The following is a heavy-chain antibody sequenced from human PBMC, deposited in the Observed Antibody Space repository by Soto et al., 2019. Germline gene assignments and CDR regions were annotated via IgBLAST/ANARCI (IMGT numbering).Heavy chain of an antibody. J-gene: IGHJ4*02. V-gene: IGHV4-61*01. CDR3: ARVSSGWYYFDY. D-gene: IGHD6-19*01. CDR2: MYNSGST. CDR1: GGSVRSGSYY. Sequence: LSLTCTVSGGSVRSGSYYWSWIRQPPGKGLEWIGYMYNSGSTNYNPSLKSRVIISVDTSKNQFSLKLSSVTAADTAVYYCARVSSGWYYFDYWGQGTLVTVSS.